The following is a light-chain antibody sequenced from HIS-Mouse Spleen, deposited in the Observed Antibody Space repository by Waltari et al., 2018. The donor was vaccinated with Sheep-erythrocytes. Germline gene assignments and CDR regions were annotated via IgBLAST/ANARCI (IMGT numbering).Light chain of an antibody. CDR2: WSS. CDR1: QSVLYSSNNKNY. J-gene: IGKJ3*01. CDR3: QQYYSTPFT. V-gene: IGKV4-1*01. Sequence: DIVMTQSQDSLAVSLGERAAINCKSSQSVLYSSNNKNYLAWYQQKPGQPPKLLIYWSSTRESGVPDRCSGSGSGTDFTLTISSLQAEDVAVYYCQQYYSTPFTFGPGTKVDIK.